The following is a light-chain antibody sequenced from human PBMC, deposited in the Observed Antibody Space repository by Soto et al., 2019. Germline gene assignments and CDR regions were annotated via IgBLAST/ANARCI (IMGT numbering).Light chain of an antibody. CDR3: QQYNNWPET. CDR2: GAS. V-gene: IGKV3-15*01. CDR1: QSVSSN. J-gene: IGKJ1*01. Sequence: EIVMTQSPATLSVSPGERATLSCRASQSVSSNLAWYQQKPGQAPRLLIYGASTRATVIPARFSGSGSGTEFTLTISSLQSEDFAVYYCQQYNNWPETFGQGTKVDIK.